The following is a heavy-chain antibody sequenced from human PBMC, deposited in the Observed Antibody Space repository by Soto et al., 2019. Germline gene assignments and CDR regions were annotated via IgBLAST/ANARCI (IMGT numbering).Heavy chain of an antibody. CDR2: ISYDGSNK. CDR1: GFTFSSHG. CDR3: VKDGSSGWPYYYGMDV. V-gene: IGHV3-30*18. Sequence: GGSLRLSCAPPGFTFSSHGMHWVRQAPGKGLAWVAVISYDGSNKYYADSVQGRFTISRDNSKNTLYLQMSSLRAEATAVYYCVKDGSSGWPYYYGMDVWGQGTTVTVSS. J-gene: IGHJ6*02. D-gene: IGHD6-19*01.